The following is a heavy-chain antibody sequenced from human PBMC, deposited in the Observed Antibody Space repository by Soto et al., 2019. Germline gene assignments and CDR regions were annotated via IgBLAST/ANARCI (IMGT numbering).Heavy chain of an antibody. J-gene: IGHJ4*02. CDR3: ARNRGWAMLDY. CDR1: GFTGTHYW. D-gene: IGHD6-19*01. CDR2: INIDGTEK. Sequence: EVRLVESGGALVQPGGSLRLSCATSGFTGTHYWMNWVCQAPGKGLEWVANINIDGTEKYYVDSVKGRFTISRDNAKNSLYLQMASLRDEYMAVYYCARNRGWAMLDYWGQGTLVTVSS. V-gene: IGHV3-7*01.